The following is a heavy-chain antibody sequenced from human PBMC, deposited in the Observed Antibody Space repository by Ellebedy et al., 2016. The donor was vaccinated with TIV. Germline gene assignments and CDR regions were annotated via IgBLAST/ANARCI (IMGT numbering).Heavy chain of an antibody. CDR3: TKTRGWLQPDFHH. Sequence: MPSETLSLTCTVSGVSISGYYWSWVRQPQGKGLEWVGYIHYTGTTNYNPSLKSRVTISLDTSKNQFSLNLNSVTAADTAVYYCTKTRGWLQPDFHHWGQGSLVTVSS. CDR2: IHYTGTT. V-gene: IGHV4-59*01. D-gene: IGHD5-24*01. J-gene: IGHJ4*02. CDR1: GVSISGYY.